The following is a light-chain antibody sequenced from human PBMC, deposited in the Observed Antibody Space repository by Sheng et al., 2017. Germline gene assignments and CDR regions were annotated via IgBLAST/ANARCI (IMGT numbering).Light chain of an antibody. J-gene: IGKJ1*01. CDR2: KAS. V-gene: IGKV1-5*03. CDR1: QSSSTW. CDR3: QQYNSYPRT. Sequence: DIQMTQSPSTLSASVGDSVTITCRASQSSSTWLAWYQQKPGKAPKLLIYKASTLESGVPSRFSGSGSGTEFSLTISSLQPDDFATYYCQQYNSYPRTFGQGTKVGDQT.